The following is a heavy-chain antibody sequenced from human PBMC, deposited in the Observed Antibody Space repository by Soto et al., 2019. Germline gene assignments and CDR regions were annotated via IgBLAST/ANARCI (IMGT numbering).Heavy chain of an antibody. CDR2: IIPILGIA. CDR3: AKPISSGHAFLHYYYGMDV. D-gene: IGHD6-19*01. Sequence: QVQLVQSGAEVKKPGSSVKVSCKASGGTFSSYTISWVRQAPGQGLEWMGRIIPILGIANYAQKFQGRVTITADKSTSTAYMELSSLRSEDTAVYYCAKPISSGHAFLHYYYGMDVWGQGTTVTVSS. J-gene: IGHJ6*02. CDR1: GGTFSSYT. V-gene: IGHV1-69*02.